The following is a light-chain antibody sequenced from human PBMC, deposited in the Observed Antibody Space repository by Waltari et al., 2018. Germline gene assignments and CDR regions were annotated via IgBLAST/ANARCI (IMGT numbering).Light chain of an antibody. CDR3: SSYAGSNNVI. CDR2: EVN. J-gene: IGLJ2*01. CDR1: SSDVGGYFY. V-gene: IGLV2-8*01. Sequence: QSALTQPPSASGSPGQSVTISCTGTSSDVGGYFYVSWYQQHPGKAPKLMIFEVNKRPSGVPDRCSGSKSGSTASLTVSGLQAEDEADYYCSSYAGSNNVIFGGGTKLTVL.